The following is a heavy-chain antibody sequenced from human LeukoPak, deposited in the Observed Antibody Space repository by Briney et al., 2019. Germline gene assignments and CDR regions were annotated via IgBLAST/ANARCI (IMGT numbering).Heavy chain of an antibody. CDR3: ARAAPFDP. CDR1: GYTLTGNY. CDR2: INPNSGGT. V-gene: IGHV1-2*02. J-gene: IGHJ5*02. Sequence: GASVQVYSKASGYTLTGNYMHWVGQDPRQGLEWMGWINPNSGGTNYAQKFQGRVTMTRDTSISTAYMELRSLRSDDTAVYYCARAAPFDPWGQGTLVTVSS.